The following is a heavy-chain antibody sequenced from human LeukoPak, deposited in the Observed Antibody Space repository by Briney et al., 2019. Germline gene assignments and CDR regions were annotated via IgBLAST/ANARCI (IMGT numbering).Heavy chain of an antibody. CDR1: GFTFSSYS. J-gene: IGHJ3*02. CDR3: ARSGGDIVVVPAAWDAFDI. V-gene: IGHV3-48*01. Sequence: GGSLRLSGAASGFTFSSYSMTWVRQAPGKGREWVSYISSISSTIYYADSVKGRFTISRDNAKNSLYLQMNSLRAEDTAVYYCARSGGDIVVVPAAWDAFDIWGQGTMVTVSS. CDR2: ISSISSTI. D-gene: IGHD2-2*01.